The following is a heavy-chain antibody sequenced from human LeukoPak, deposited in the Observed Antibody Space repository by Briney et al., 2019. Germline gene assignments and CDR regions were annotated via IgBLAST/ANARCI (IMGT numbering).Heavy chain of an antibody. J-gene: IGHJ4*02. CDR3: ARDLGYSSGWPFDC. V-gene: IGHV3-23*01. D-gene: IGHD6-19*01. CDR2: ISGSGGST. Sequence: GGSLRLSCAASGFTFSSYAMSWVRQAPGKGLEWVSAISGSGGSTYYADSVKGRFTISRDNSKNTLYLQMNSLRAEDASVYYCARDLGYSSGWPFDCWGQGTLVTVSS. CDR1: GFTFSSYA.